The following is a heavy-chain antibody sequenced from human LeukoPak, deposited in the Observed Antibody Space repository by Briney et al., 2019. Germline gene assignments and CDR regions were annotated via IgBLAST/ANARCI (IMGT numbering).Heavy chain of an antibody. Sequence: ASVKVSCKASGYTFTSYAMHWVRQAPGQRLEWMGWINAGNGNTKYSQEFQGRVTITRDTSASTAYMELSSLRSEDTAVYYCASSVAEQWLVHYYYYGMDVWGKGTTVTVSS. CDR3: ASSVAEQWLVHYYYYGMDV. V-gene: IGHV1-3*01. CDR1: GYTFTSYA. CDR2: INAGNGNT. J-gene: IGHJ6*04. D-gene: IGHD6-19*01.